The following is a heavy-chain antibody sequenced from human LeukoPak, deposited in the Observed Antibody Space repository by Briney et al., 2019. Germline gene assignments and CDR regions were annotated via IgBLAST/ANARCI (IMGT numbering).Heavy chain of an antibody. D-gene: IGHD3-3*01. Sequence: VSVKVSCKASGYTFTSYGISWVRQAPGQGREWMGWISAYNGNTNYAQKFRGRVTMTRDTSISTAYMELSRLRSDDTAVYYCARDLSRFLEWLLYAFDIWGQGTMVTVSS. CDR3: ARDLSRFLEWLLYAFDI. CDR2: ISAYNGNT. V-gene: IGHV1-18*01. J-gene: IGHJ3*02. CDR1: GYTFTSYG.